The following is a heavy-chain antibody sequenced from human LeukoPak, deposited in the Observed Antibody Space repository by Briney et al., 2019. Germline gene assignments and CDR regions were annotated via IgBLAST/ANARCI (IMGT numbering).Heavy chain of an antibody. J-gene: IGHJ4*02. CDR2: IKSKTDGEAT. D-gene: IGHD1-26*01. CDR3: ITDPGRYPDY. CDR1: GXTFSNAW. V-gene: IGHV3-15*01. Sequence: PGGSLRLSCAASGXTFSNAWMSWVRQAPGKGREWVGRIKSKTDGEATDYAAPVKGRFTISRDDSKNTLYLQMNSLTTEDTAVYYCITDPGRYPDYWGQGTLVTVSS.